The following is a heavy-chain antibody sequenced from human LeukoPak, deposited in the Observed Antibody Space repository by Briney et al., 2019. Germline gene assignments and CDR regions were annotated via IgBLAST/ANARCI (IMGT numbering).Heavy chain of an antibody. D-gene: IGHD2-15*01. Sequence: GASVKVSCKVSGYTLTELSMHWVRQAPGKGLEWMGGFDPEDGETIYAQKFQGRVTMTEDTSTDTAYMELRSLTSEDTAVYYCAREGVCSGGSCYRAEYFQHWGQGTLVTVSS. J-gene: IGHJ1*01. CDR2: FDPEDGET. V-gene: IGHV1-24*01. CDR3: AREGVCSGGSCYRAEYFQH. CDR1: GYTLTELS.